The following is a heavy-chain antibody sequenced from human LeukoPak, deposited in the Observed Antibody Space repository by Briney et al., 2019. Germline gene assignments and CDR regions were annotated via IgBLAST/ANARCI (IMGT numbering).Heavy chain of an antibody. V-gene: IGHV3-20*04. J-gene: IGHJ4*02. D-gene: IGHD3-22*01. CDR2: INWNGGRT. Sequence: GGSLRLSCVASGFNFDDYGMSWVRQAPGRGLEWVSGINWNGGRTGYVDSVKGRFTISRDSAKNSVYLQMNGLRAEDTALYYCAKDSLHYYDSSGYYDYWGQGTLVTVSS. CDR1: GFNFDDYG. CDR3: AKDSLHYYDSSGYYDY.